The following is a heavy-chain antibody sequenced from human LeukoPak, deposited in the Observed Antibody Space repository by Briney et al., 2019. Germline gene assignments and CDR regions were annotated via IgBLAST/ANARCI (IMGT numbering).Heavy chain of an antibody. J-gene: IGHJ2*01. CDR3: ARDQRTLTTVITGWYFDL. CDR2: IIPILGIA. V-gene: IGHV1-69*04. D-gene: IGHD4-17*01. Sequence: SVKVSCKASGGTFNTYGVSWVRQAPGQGLEWMGRIIPILGIANYAQRFQGRVTITADKSTSTAYMELSSLRSEDTAVYYCARDQRTLTTVITGWYFDLWGRGTLVTVS. CDR1: GGTFNTYG.